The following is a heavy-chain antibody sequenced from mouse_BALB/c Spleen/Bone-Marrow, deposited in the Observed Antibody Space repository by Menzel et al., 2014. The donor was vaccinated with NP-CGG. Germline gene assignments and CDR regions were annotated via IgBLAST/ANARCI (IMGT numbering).Heavy chain of an antibody. V-gene: IGHV6-6*02. J-gene: IGHJ2*01. Sequence: EVHLVESRGGLVQPGGSMKLSCVASGFTFSNYWMNWVRQSLEKELEWVAEIRLKSNNYATHYAESVKGRFTISRDDSKSSVYLQMNNLRAEDTGIYYCTVPFGPGFDYWGKATPLPVSS. CDR3: TVPFGPGFDY. CDR1: GFTFSNYW. CDR2: IRLKSNNYAT.